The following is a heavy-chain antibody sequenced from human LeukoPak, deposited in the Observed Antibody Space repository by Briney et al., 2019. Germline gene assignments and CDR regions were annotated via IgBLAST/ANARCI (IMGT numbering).Heavy chain of an antibody. CDR2: IHADGGRT. J-gene: IGHJ6*02. CDR1: GFAFADYA. Sequence: GGSLRLSCAASGFAFADYAMHWVRQIPGKGLECVAHIHADGGRTFYADSVKGRFTVSRDNGKNSLFLRMDSLTSDDTALYYCSTWAFHHGLDVWGQGATVIVSS. CDR3: STWAFHHGLDV. D-gene: IGHD1-26*01. V-gene: IGHV3-43*02.